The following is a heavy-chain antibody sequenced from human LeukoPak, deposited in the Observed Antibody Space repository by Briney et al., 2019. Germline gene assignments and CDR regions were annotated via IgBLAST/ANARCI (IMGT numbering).Heavy chain of an antibody. CDR2: IKQDGSEE. CDR3: ARYGFYGSGRGFDY. V-gene: IGHV3-7*01. Sequence: GGSLRLSCAASGFTFSSYWMSWVRQAPGKGLEWVANIKQDGSEEYYVDSVKGRFTISRDNAKNSLYLQMNSLRAEDTAVYYCARYGFYGSGRGFDYWGQGTLVTVSS. J-gene: IGHJ4*02. D-gene: IGHD3-10*01. CDR1: GFTFSSYW.